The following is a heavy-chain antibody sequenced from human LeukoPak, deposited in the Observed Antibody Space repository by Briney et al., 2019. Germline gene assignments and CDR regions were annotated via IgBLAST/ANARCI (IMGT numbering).Heavy chain of an antibody. CDR2: IGGSGGST. D-gene: IGHD2-15*01. V-gene: IGHV3-23*01. Sequence: GGSLRLSCAASGFTFSSYATSWVRQAPGKGLEWVSAIGGSGGSTYYADSVKGRFTISRDNSKNTLYLQMNSLRAEETAVYYCAKCSGGSCYSTFDPWGQGTLVTVSS. CDR1: GFTFSSYA. CDR3: AKCSGGSCYSTFDP. J-gene: IGHJ5*02.